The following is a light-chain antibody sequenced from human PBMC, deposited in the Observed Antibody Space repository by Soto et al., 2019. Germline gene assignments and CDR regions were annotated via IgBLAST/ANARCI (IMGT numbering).Light chain of an antibody. CDR2: EVS. J-gene: IGLJ2*01. Sequence: QSALTQPAFVSGSPGQSITISCTGSNSDIGAYVFVSWYQQHPGKAPKLIIYEVSNRPSGVSNRFSGSKSGYTASLTISGLQAEDESDYYCSAFTTNSTVIFGGGTKLTVL. V-gene: IGLV2-14*01. CDR3: SAFTTNSTVI. CDR1: NSDIGAYVF.